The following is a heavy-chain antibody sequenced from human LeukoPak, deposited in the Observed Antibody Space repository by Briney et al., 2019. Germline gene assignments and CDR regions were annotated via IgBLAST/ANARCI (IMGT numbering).Heavy chain of an antibody. CDR1: GFTFSSYW. CDR2: IKPDGSEK. V-gene: IGHV3-7*01. J-gene: IGHJ6*03. D-gene: IGHD5-18*01. Sequence: AGGSLRLSCAASGFTFSSYWMTWVRQAPGKGLEWVANIKPDGSEKYYVDSVKGRFTISRDNAKNSLCLQMNALRAEDTAVYYCTRGGAARNYYYVDVWGKGTTVTVSS. CDR3: TRGGAARNYYYVDV.